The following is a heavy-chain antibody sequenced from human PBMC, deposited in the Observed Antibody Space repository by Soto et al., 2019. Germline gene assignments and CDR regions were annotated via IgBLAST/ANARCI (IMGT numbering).Heavy chain of an antibody. CDR1: GFTFSSYW. V-gene: IGHV3-74*01. Sequence: GGSLRLSCAASGFTFSSYWMHWVRQAPGKGLVWVSRINSDGSSTSYADSVKGRFTISRDNAKNTLYLQMNSLRAEDTAVYYCAGQPYYYDNYYYYYGMDVWGQGTTVTVSS. D-gene: IGHD3-22*01. CDR3: AGQPYYYDNYYYYYGMDV. CDR2: INSDGSST. J-gene: IGHJ6*02.